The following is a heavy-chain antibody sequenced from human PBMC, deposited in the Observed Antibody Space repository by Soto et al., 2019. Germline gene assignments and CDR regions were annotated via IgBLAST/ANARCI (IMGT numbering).Heavy chain of an antibody. CDR2: ISSSGSTI. J-gene: IGHJ4*02. CDR1: GFTLSSYE. V-gene: IGHV3-48*03. D-gene: IGHD2-15*01. Sequence: PVGSLRLSCAASGFTLSSYEMNWVRQAPGKGLEWVSYISSSGSTIYYADSVKGRFTISRDNAKNSLYLQMNSLRAEDTAVYYCARGREYCSGGSCYETFDYWGQGTLVTVSS. CDR3: ARGREYCSGGSCYETFDY.